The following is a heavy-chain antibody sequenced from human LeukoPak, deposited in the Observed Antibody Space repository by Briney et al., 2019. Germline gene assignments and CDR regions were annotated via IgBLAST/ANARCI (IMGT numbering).Heavy chain of an antibody. CDR3: ARRPLGGMDV. Sequence: SETLSLTCAVYGGSFSGYYWSWIRQPPGKGLEGIGEVNHSGSTNYNPSLKSRVTISVDTSKNQFSLRLNSVTAADTAVYYCARRPLGGMDVWGQGTTVTVSS. CDR2: VNHSGST. V-gene: IGHV4-34*01. D-gene: IGHD7-27*01. J-gene: IGHJ6*02. CDR1: GGSFSGYY.